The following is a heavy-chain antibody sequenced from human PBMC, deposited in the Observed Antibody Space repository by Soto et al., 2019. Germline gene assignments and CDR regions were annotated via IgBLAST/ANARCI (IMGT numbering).Heavy chain of an antibody. D-gene: IGHD2-2*01. Sequence: GESLKISCKGSGFTFTAYWIGWVRQMPGKGLEWMGIMFPGDSTTRHSPSFQGQVTMSADKSISTAYLQWNSLKASDTAMYYCARVVIGYCSSTSCPADYWGQGALVTVSS. CDR1: GFTFTAYW. J-gene: IGHJ4*02. CDR3: ARVVIGYCSSTSCPADY. CDR2: MFPGDSTT. V-gene: IGHV5-51*01.